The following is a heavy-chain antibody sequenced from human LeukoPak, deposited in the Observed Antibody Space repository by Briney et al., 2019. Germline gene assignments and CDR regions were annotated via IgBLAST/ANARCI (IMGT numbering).Heavy chain of an antibody. D-gene: IGHD2-8*01. Sequence: GGSLRLSCAASGFTFSSYEMNWVRQAPGKGLEWVSYISSSGSTIYYADSVKGRFTISRGNAKNSLYLQMNSPRAEDTAVYYCAGLGNTNVGGVWGKGTTVTISS. CDR2: ISSSGSTI. CDR3: AGLGNTNVGGV. CDR1: GFTFSSYE. V-gene: IGHV3-48*03. J-gene: IGHJ6*04.